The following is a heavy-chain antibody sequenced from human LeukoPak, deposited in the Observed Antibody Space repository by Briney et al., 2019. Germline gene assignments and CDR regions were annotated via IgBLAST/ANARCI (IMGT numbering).Heavy chain of an antibody. J-gene: IGHJ4*01. V-gene: IGHV3-7*01. CDR1: GFIFSNYW. Sequence: GGSLRLSCAASGFIFSNYWMSWVRQAPGKGLEWVAIVKQDGSEKYYVDSVKGRLTISRDNLKNSIHLQMDSLRAEDTAVYYCARVDYCGGDCSSDAFDYWGHGTLVTVSS. CDR2: VKQDGSEK. CDR3: ARVDYCGGDCSSDAFDY. D-gene: IGHD2-21*02.